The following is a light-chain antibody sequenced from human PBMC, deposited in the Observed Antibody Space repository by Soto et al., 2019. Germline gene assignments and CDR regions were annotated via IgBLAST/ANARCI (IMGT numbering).Light chain of an antibody. J-gene: IGLJ1*01. V-gene: IGLV2-11*01. Sequence: QSALAQPPSVSGSPGQSVAISCTGTSNDVGAYNYVSWYQQHPGKAPKVVIYDVNKRPSGVPDRFSGSKSGNTASLTISDLQAEDEADYYCCSNAGRPDVFGTGTKLTVL. CDR3: CSNAGRPDV. CDR2: DVN. CDR1: SNDVGAYNY.